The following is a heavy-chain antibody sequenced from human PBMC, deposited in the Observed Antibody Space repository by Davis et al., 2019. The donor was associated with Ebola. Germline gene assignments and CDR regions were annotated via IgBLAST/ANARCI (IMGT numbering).Heavy chain of an antibody. J-gene: IGHJ4*02. Sequence: PGGSLRLSCKGSGYSFTSYWIGWVRQMPGKGLEWMGIIYPGDSDTRYSPSFQGQVTISADKSISTAYLQWSSLKASDTAMYYCARRNIAAAATDYWGQGTLVTVSS. CDR2: IYPGDSDT. V-gene: IGHV5-51*01. D-gene: IGHD6-13*01. CDR1: GYSFTSYW. CDR3: ARRNIAAAATDY.